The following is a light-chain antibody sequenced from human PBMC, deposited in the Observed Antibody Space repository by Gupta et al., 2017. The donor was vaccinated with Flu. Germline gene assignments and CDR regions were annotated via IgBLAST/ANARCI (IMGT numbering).Light chain of an antibody. J-gene: IGLJ3*02. CDR1: SSNIGSNS. CDR3: AAWDDVLSGVV. CDR2: RND. V-gene: IGLV1-47*01. Sequence: QSVLTQPPSASGTPGQRVTISCSGSSSNIGSNSVYWYQQLPGTAPKLLIYRNDQRPSGVPDRFSGSKSGTSASLAFSGLRSDDEADYYCAAWDDVLSGVVFGGGTKLAVL.